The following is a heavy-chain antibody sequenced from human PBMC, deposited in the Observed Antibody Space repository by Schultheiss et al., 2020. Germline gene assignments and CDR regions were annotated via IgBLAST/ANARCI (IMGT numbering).Heavy chain of an antibody. V-gene: IGHV3-7*03. Sequence: GGSLRLSCAASRFTFSSYWMSWVRQAPGKGLEWVANIKQDGSEKYYVDSVKGRFTISRDNAKNSLYLQMNSLRAEDTAVYYCARDSGSSSWRNWFDPWGQGTLVTVSS. CDR3: ARDSGSSSWRNWFDP. CDR2: IKQDGSEK. J-gene: IGHJ5*02. CDR1: RFTFSSYW. D-gene: IGHD6-13*01.